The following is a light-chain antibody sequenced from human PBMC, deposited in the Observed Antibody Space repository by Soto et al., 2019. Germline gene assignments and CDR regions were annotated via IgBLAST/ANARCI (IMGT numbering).Light chain of an antibody. Sequence: DIQMTQSPSSLSASVGDRVTITCRASQSISCYLNWYQQNPGKAPKLLIYAASSLQGGVPSRFSGSGSGTDFTLTISSLQPEDFATYYCQQSYSTPRTFGQGTKVDIK. CDR1: QSISCY. V-gene: IGKV1-39*01. CDR3: QQSYSTPRT. CDR2: AAS. J-gene: IGKJ1*01.